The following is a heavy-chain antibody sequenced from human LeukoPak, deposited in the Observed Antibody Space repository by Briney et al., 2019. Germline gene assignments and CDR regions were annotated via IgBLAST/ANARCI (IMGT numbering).Heavy chain of an antibody. J-gene: IGHJ4*02. CDR1: GFTFSSYG. V-gene: IGHV3-30*18. D-gene: IGHD4-17*01. CDR2: ISYDGSNK. Sequence: PGRSLRLSCAASGFTFSSYGMHWVRQAPGKGLEWVAVISYDGSNKYYADSVKGRFTISRDNSKNTLYLQMNSLRAEDTAVYYRAKTLPLLAVTSPYFDYWGQGTLVTVSS. CDR3: AKTLPLLAVTSPYFDY.